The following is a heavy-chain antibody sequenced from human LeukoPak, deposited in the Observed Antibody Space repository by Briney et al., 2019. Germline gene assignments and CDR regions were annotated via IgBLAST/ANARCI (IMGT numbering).Heavy chain of an antibody. CDR1: GVSISSSSYY. CDR3: AKEGTYTYGASDFVY. Sequence: SETLSLTCTVSGVSISSSSYYWGWIRQPPGKGLEWIGSIYSSGSTYYNPSLKSRVSISVDTSKNQFTLKLSSVTAADTAVYYCAKEGTYTYGASDFVYWGQGSLVTVSS. D-gene: IGHD4/OR15-4a*01. V-gene: IGHV4-39*06. J-gene: IGHJ4*02. CDR2: IYSSGST.